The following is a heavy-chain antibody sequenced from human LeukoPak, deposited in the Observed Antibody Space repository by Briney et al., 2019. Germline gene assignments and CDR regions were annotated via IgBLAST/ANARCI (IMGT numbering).Heavy chain of an antibody. D-gene: IGHD3-16*01. V-gene: IGHV1-8*01. J-gene: IGHJ4*02. CDR1: GYTFTSYD. CDR3: SLGAMTPIRFDY. Sequence: ASVKVSCKASGYTFTSYDINWVRQATGQGLEWMGWMNPNSGNTGYAQKFQGRVTMTRNTSISTAYMELSSLRSEDTAVYYCSLGAMTPIRFDYWGQGTLVTVSS. CDR2: MNPNSGNT.